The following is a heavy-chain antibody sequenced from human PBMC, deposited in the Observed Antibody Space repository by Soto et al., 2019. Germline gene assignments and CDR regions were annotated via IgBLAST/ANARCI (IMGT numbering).Heavy chain of an antibody. CDR2: IWYDGSNK. CDR1: GFTFSSYG. J-gene: IGHJ4*02. D-gene: IGHD6-19*01. V-gene: IGHV3-33*01. CDR3: ARDSWGPSGWYGGDY. Sequence: GGSLRLSCAASGFTFSSYGMHWVRQAPGKGLEWVAVIWYDGSNKYYADSVKGRFTISRDNSKNTLYLQMNSLRAEDTAVYYCARDSWGPSGWYGGDYWGQGTLVTVSS.